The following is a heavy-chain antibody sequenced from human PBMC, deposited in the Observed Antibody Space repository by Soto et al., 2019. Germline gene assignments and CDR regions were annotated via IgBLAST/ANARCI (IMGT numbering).Heavy chain of an antibody. D-gene: IGHD2-2*01. CDR3: ARERDVLLVPAAPYFDS. CDR1: GFTFSTYA. Sequence: QVQLVESGGGVVQPGRSLRISCAASGFTFSTYAMHWVRQAPGKGLEWVAVISYDGSNKYYADSVKGRFTISRDNSKNTPYLQMNSLRAEDTAVYYCARERDVLLVPAAPYFDSWGQGTLVTVSS. J-gene: IGHJ4*02. CDR2: ISYDGSNK. V-gene: IGHV3-30-3*01.